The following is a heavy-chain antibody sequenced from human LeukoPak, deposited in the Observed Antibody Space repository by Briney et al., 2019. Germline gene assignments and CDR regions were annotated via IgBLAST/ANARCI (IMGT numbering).Heavy chain of an antibody. CDR1: GFTFNNYW. J-gene: IGHJ4*02. CDR3: ARAPYYESSGPL. V-gene: IGHV3-7*01. Sequence: GGSLRLSCAASGFTFNNYWMSWVRQAPGKGLEWVANIRQGGREKYYVDSVQGRVTISRDNAKTSLYLQMNSLRDDDTAVYYCARAPYYESSGPLWGQGTLVTVSS. CDR2: IRQGGREK. D-gene: IGHD3-22*01.